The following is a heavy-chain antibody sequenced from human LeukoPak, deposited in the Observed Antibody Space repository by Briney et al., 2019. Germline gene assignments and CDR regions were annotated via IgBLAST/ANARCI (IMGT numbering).Heavy chain of an antibody. D-gene: IGHD3-10*01. V-gene: IGHV4-38-2*02. CDR1: GYSISRGYF. J-gene: IGHJ3*02. CDR2: MFHSGST. Sequence: SETLSLTCTVSGYSISRGYFWGWIRQSPGKGLEWIASMFHSGSTYYNPSLKSRVTMSEDTSRNQFSLKLNSVTAADTAVYYCAKSNGYGLVDIWGQGTMVTVSS. CDR3: AKSNGYGLVDI.